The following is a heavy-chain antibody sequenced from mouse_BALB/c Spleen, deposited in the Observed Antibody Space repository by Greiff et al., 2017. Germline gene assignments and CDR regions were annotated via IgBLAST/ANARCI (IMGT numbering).Heavy chain of an antibody. CDR3: ARSGNPHYYAMDY. V-gene: IGHV5-4*02. CDR2: ISDGGSYT. Sequence: EVLGVESGGGLVKPGGSLKLSCAASGFTFSDYYMYWVRQTPEKRLEWVATISDGGSYTYYPDSVKGRFTISRDNAKNNLYLQMSSLKAEDTAMYYCARSGNPHYYAMDYWGQGTSVTVSA. CDR1: GFTFSDYY. D-gene: IGHD1-3*01. J-gene: IGHJ4*01.